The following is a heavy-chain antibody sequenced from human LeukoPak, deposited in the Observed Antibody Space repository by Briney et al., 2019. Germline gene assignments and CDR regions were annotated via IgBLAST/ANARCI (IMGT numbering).Heavy chain of an antibody. J-gene: IGHJ4*02. V-gene: IGHV3-23*01. D-gene: IGHD6-13*01. CDR2: ISGSGGRT. CDR1: GFTLSSYA. Sequence: PGGSLRLSCAASGFTLSSYALSWVRQAPGKGLEWVSAISGSGGRTYYADSVKGRFTISRDNAKISLYLQMNSLRAEDTAIYYCARSAGSSGWYEGYYFDYWGQGTLVTVSS. CDR3: ARSAGSSGWYEGYYFDY.